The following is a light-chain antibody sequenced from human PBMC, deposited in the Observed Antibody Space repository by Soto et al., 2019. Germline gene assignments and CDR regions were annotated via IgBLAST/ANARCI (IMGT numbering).Light chain of an antibody. V-gene: IGKV3-20*01. CDR1: QSVNSNY. CDR2: GAS. CDR3: QHFGGSSYT. J-gene: IGKJ2*01. Sequence: DIVLTQSPGTLSLSPGETATLSCRASQSVNSNYLAWYQQKPGQAPRLLIYGASARATGIPDRFSGSGSGTDFTLAISRLEPEDFAVYYCQHFGGSSYTFGQGNKLEIK.